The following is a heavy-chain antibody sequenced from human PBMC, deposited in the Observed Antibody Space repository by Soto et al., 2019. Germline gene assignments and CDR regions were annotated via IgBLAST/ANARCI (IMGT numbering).Heavy chain of an antibody. CDR2: INHSGST. V-gene: IGHV4-34*01. CDR3: ARGRGSGWFDYYYCGMDV. CDR1: GGSFSGYY. D-gene: IGHD6-19*01. J-gene: IGHJ6*02. Sequence: PSETLSLTCAVYGGSFSGYYWSWIRQPPGKGLEWIGEINHSGSTNYNPSLKSRVTISVDTSKNQFSLKLSSVTAADTAVYYCARGRGSGWFDYYYCGMDVWGQGTTVTVSS.